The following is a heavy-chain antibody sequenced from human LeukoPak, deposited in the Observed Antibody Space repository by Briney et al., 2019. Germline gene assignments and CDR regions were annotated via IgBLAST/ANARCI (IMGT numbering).Heavy chain of an antibody. V-gene: IGHV1-18*01. CDR2: ISAYNGNT. CDR3: ARDSAVTGFVVVPAAIDY. Sequence: GASVKVSCKASGGTFSSYTINWVRQAPGQGLEWMGWISAYNGNTNYAQKLQGRVTMTTDTSTSTAYMELRSLRSDDTAVYYCARDSAVTGFVVVPAAIDYWGQGTLVTVSS. D-gene: IGHD2-2*01. CDR1: GGTFSSYT. J-gene: IGHJ4*02.